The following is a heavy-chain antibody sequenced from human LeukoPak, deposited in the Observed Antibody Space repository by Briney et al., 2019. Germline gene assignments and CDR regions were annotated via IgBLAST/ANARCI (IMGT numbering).Heavy chain of an antibody. D-gene: IGHD6-19*01. CDR3: ASAYPYSSGWYDAFDI. V-gene: IGHV4-39*01. J-gene: IGHJ3*02. CDR2: IYYSGST. Sequence: SETLSLTCTVSVVSISSSSYYWGWIRQPPGKGLEWIGSIYYSGSTYYNPSLKGRVTISVDSSKNQFSLKLSSVTAADTAVYYCASAYPYSSGWYDAFDIWGQGTMVTVSS. CDR1: VVSISSSSYY.